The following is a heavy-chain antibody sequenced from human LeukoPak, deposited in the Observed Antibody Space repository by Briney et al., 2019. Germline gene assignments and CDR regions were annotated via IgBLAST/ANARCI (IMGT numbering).Heavy chain of an antibody. D-gene: IGHD6-19*01. Sequence: KPSETLSLTCTVSGGSISSGGYYWSWIRQPPGKGLEWIGYIYHSGSTYYNPSLKSRVTISVDRSKNQFSLKLSSVTAADTAVYYFARERRIAVAGTDWFDPWGQGTLVTVSS. CDR2: IYHSGST. V-gene: IGHV4-30-2*01. J-gene: IGHJ5*02. CDR1: GGSISSGGYY. CDR3: ARERRIAVAGTDWFDP.